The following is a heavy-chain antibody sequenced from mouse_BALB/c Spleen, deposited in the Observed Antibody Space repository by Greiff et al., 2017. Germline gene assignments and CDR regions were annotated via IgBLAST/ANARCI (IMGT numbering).Heavy chain of an antibody. CDR3: AIEGGGYYEDYYAMDY. J-gene: IGHJ4*01. Sequence: EVQGVESGGGLVKPGGSLKLSCAASGFTFSDYYMYWVRQTPEKRLEWVATISDGGSYTYYPDSVKGRFTISRDNAKNNLYLQMSSLKSEDTAMYYCAIEGGGYYEDYYAMDYWGQGTSVTVSS. CDR2: ISDGGSYT. D-gene: IGHD2-3*01. V-gene: IGHV5-4*02. CDR1: GFTFSDYY.